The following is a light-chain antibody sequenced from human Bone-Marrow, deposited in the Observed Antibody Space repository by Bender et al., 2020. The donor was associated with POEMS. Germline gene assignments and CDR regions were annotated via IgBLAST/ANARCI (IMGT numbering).Light chain of an antibody. J-gene: IGLJ3*02. CDR1: ALPRQF. CDR3: QSADGSGSYWV. V-gene: IGLV3-25*03. Sequence: SYELTQPPSVSLSPGQTARIACSGDALPRQFGYWYQQKPGQAPVALIYEDTERASGIPERFSGSRSGTTVTLTISGVQAEDEADYYCQSADGSGSYWVFGGGTKLTVL. CDR2: EDT.